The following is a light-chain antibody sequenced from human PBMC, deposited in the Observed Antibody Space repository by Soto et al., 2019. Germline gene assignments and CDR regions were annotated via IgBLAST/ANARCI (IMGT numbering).Light chain of an antibody. V-gene: IGLV2-23*01. J-gene: IGLJ1*01. CDR3: CSFAGSGTYV. CDR1: SSDVGGYNY. CDR2: EGN. Sequence: QSALTQPASVSGSPGQSITISCTGTSSDVGGYNYVSWYQQHPGKAPKLMIYEGNKRPSGVSTRFSGSRSANTASLTISGLQPEDEADYYCCSFAGSGTYVFGTGTKLTVL.